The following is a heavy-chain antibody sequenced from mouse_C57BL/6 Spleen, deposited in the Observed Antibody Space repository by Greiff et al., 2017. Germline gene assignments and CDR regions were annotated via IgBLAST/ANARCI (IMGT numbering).Heavy chain of an antibody. J-gene: IGHJ4*01. CDR1: GFSLTSYG. D-gene: IGHD1-1*01. CDR2: IWGGGST. V-gene: IGHV2-9*01. CDR3: AKEGYYGSGHAMDY. Sequence: VKLVESGPGLVAPSQSLSITCTVSGFSLTSYGVDWVRQPPGKGLEWLGGIWGGGSTNYNSALMSRLNISKDNSKSQVFLKMTSLQTDDTAMYYCAKEGYYGSGHAMDYWGQGTSVTVSS.